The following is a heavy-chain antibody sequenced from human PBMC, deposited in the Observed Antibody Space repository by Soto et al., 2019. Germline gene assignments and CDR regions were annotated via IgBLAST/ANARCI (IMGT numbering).Heavy chain of an antibody. J-gene: IGHJ4*02. CDR2: IKGDETNT. Sequence: EVQLVESGGGLVQFGGSLRLSCAASGFTFSSYWMHWVRQVPGKGLVWVSRIKGDETNTGYADSVNGRFTISRDNVRNTLYLKMNSLRDEETAVYYCARGLSGYYGFDYWGQGTLVTVSS. CDR3: ARGLSGYYGFDY. D-gene: IGHD5-12*01. CDR1: GFTFSSYW. V-gene: IGHV3-74*01.